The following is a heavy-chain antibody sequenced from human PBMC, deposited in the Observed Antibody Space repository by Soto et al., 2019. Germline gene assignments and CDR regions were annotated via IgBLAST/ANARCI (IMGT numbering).Heavy chain of an antibody. CDR3: ARGHSSSSDYDYGMDV. CDR2: MNPNSGNT. J-gene: IGHJ6*02. Sequence: QVQLVQSGAEVKKPGASVKVSCKASGYTFTSYDINWVRQATGQGLEWMGWMNPNSGNTGYAQKFQGRVTMTRNTSISTSYMELSSLRSEDTAVYYCARGHSSSSDYDYGMDVWGQGTTVTVSS. V-gene: IGHV1-8*01. CDR1: GYTFTSYD. D-gene: IGHD6-13*01.